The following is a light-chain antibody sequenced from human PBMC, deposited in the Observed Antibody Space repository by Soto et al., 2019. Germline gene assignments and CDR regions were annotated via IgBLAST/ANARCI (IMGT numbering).Light chain of an antibody. CDR2: PAS. CDR1: QSIGIY. J-gene: IGKJ2*01. CDR3: QQLRAYPHT. V-gene: IGKV1-39*01. Sequence: DIQMTQSPSSLSASVGDRVTMTCRTSQSIGIYLNWYRQKPGKAPELLIYPASTLQGGVPSRFSGHGSGIEFTLTISSLQPEDFATYYCQQLRAYPHTFGQGTKLEI.